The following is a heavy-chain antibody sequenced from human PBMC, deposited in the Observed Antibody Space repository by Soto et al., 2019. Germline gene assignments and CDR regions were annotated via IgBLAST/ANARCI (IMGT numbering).Heavy chain of an antibody. CDR3: TRDPNRVFDF. V-gene: IGHV4-59*01. CDR2: IYYNGNI. Sequence: PSETLSLTCTVSGGSINRYYWSWFRRPPGKRLEWIGYIYYNGNIDYNPSLKSRVTMSVDTSKNQFSLQLSSVTAADTAVYFCTRDPNRVFDFWGLGKLVTVSS. J-gene: IGHJ4*02. CDR1: GGSINRYY.